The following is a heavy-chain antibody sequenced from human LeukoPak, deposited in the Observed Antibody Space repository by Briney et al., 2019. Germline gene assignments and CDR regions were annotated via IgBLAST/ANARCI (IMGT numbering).Heavy chain of an antibody. V-gene: IGHV3-30*04. CDR3: AIEAPPIRDAFDI. CDR1: GFTFSSYA. J-gene: IGHJ3*02. CDR2: ISYDGSNK. Sequence: PGRSLRLSCAASGFTFSSYAMHWVRQAPGKGLEWVAVISYDGSNKYYADSVKGRFTISRDNSKNTLYLQMNSLRAEDTTVYYCAIEAPPIRDAFDIWGQGTMVTVSS. D-gene: IGHD5-24*01.